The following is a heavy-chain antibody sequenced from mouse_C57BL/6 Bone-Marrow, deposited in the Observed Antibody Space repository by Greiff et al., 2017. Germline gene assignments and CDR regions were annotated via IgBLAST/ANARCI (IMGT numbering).Heavy chain of an antibody. J-gene: IGHJ1*03. CDR2: ISRGGSYT. V-gene: IGHV5-6*01. CDR3: ARPPPYFYGSSYDGYFCV. Sequence: EVQLVESGGDLVKPGGSLKLSCAASGFTFSSYGMSWVRQTPDKRLEWVATISRGGSYTYYPASVKGRFTISRDNAKNTRYLQMRRRKSEDTARYYCARPPPYFYGSSYDGYFCVWGTGNTVTGSP. CDR1: GFTFSSYG. D-gene: IGHD1-1*01.